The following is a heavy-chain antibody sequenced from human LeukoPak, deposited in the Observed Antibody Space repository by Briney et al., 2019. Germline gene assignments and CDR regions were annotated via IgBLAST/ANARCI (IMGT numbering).Heavy chain of an antibody. CDR2: IYSGGST. J-gene: IGHJ4*02. CDR3: AKDGAGGYYFDY. V-gene: IGHV3-66*01. D-gene: IGHD3-16*01. Sequence: GGSLRLSCAASGFTFSSFWMSWVRQAPGKGLEWVSVIYSGGSTYYADSVKGRFTISRDNSKNTLYLQMNSLRAEDTAVYYCAKDGAGGYYFDYWGQGTLVTVSS. CDR1: GFTFSSFW.